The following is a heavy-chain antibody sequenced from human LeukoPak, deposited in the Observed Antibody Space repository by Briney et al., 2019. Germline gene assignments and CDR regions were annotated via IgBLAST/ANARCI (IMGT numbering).Heavy chain of an antibody. D-gene: IGHD6-13*01. CDR1: GFTFSSYA. CDR2: ISSSGGST. CDR3: ANPRDSSTWYTFDY. J-gene: IGHJ4*02. Sequence: PGGSLRLSCAASGFTFSSYAMNWVRQAPGKGLEWVSGISSSGGSTSYADSVKGRFTISSDNSKNTLYLQMNSLRAEDTAVYYCANPRDSSTWYTFDYWGQGTLVTVSS. V-gene: IGHV3-23*01.